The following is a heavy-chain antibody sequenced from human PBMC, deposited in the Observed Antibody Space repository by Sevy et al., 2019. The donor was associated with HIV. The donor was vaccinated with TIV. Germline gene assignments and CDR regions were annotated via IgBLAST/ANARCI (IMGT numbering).Heavy chain of an antibody. V-gene: IGHV1-18*01. Sequence: ASVKVSCQASGYTFSNYGVTWVRQAPGQGLEWMGWISGYNGNTKYAKKFQDRVIMTTDTATSTAYMELRSLRSDDTAVYYCVRDESFSLIVVDPDYWGQGTLVTVSS. CDR2: ISGYNGNT. D-gene: IGHD3-22*01. CDR1: GYTFSNYG. J-gene: IGHJ4*02. CDR3: VRDESFSLIVVDPDY.